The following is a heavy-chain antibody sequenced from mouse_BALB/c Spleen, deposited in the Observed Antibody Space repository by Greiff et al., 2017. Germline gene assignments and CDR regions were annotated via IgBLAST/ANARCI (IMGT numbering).Heavy chain of an antibody. CDR3: ARYDGYYDWFAY. D-gene: IGHD2-3*01. J-gene: IGHJ3*01. CDR1: GYTFTDYN. V-gene: IGHV1-18*01. CDR2: INPNNGGT. Sequence: GQLQQSGPELGKPGASVKTPCKASGYTFTDYNMDWVKKSHGKSLEWIGDINPNNGGTIYNQKFKGKATLTVDKSSSTAYMELRSLTSEDTAVYYCARYDGYYDWFAYWGQGTLVTVSA.